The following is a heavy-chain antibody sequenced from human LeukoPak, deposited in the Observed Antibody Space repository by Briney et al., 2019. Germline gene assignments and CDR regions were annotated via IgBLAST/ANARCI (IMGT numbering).Heavy chain of an antibody. J-gene: IGHJ4*02. CDR1: GFTFSSYA. Sequence: GGSLRLSCAASGFTFSSYAMSWVRQAPGKGLEWVSAISGSGGSTYYADSVKGRFTISRGNSKNTLYLQMNSLRAEDTAVYYCASLYSSSWYGRGKKYLDYWGQGTLVTVSS. V-gene: IGHV3-23*01. CDR3: ASLYSSSWYGRGKKYLDY. D-gene: IGHD6-13*01. CDR2: ISGSGGST.